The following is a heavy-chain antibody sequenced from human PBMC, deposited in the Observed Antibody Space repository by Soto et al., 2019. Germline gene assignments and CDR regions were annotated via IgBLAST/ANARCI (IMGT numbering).Heavy chain of an antibody. CDR1: GFTFSSYS. D-gene: IGHD1-26*01. V-gene: IGHV3-48*01. Sequence: EVQLVESGGGLVQPGGSLRLSCAASGFTFSSYSMNWVRQAPGKGLEWVSYISSSSSTIYYADSVKGRFTISRDNVKNSLYLQMNSLRAEDTAVYYCARAWELLTGQFDYWGQGTLVTVSS. J-gene: IGHJ4*02. CDR3: ARAWELLTGQFDY. CDR2: ISSSSSTI.